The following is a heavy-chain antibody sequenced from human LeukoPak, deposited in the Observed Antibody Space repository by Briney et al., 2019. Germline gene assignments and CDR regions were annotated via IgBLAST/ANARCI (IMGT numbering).Heavy chain of an antibody. J-gene: IGHJ3*02. D-gene: IGHD5-24*01. CDR3: ARGRWLPRDAFDI. CDR2: ISSSGSTI. CDR1: GFTFSSYE. V-gene: IGHV3-48*03. Sequence: GGSLRLSCAASGFTFSSYEMNWVRQAPGKGLEWVSYISSSGSTIYYADSVKGRFTISRDNAKNSLYLQMNSLRAEDTAVYYCARGRWLPRDAFDIQGQGTMVTVSS.